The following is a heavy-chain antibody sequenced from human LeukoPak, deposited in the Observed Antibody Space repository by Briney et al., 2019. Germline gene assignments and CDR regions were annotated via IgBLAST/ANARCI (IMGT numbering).Heavy chain of an antibody. CDR1: GGTFSSYA. D-gene: IGHD3-10*01. J-gene: IGHJ4*02. Sequence: SVKVSCKASGGTFSSYAISWVRQAPGQGLEWMGRIIPILGIANYAQKFQGRVTITADKSTSTAYMELSSLRSEDTAVYYCASANYYGSGSYYYNYWGQGTLVTVSS. CDR2: IIPILGIA. V-gene: IGHV1-69*04. CDR3: ASANYYGSGSYYYNY.